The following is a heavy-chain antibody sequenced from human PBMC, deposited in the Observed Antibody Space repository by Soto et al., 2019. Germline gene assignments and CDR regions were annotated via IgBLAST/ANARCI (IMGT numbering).Heavy chain of an antibody. CDR1: GGSIDNYEYY. Sequence: PSETLSLTCTVSGGSIDNYEYYWTWIRQPPGKGLEWVGYIYYSGRTNYNPSLNSRLTISLDTSKKQFSLRLTSVSAADTAMYYCARDRSNSPDYFDYWGQGTLVTVSS. J-gene: IGHJ4*02. CDR2: IYYSGRT. CDR3: ARDRSNSPDYFDY. D-gene: IGHD6-6*01. V-gene: IGHV4-30-4*01.